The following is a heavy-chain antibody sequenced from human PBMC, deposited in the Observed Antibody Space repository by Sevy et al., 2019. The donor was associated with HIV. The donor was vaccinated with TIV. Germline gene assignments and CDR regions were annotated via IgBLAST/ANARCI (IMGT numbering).Heavy chain of an antibody. CDR3: ARFNSNTSPYYYSRYDMDV. Sequence: GGSLRLSCAASGFSVSRNSMTWVRQAPGKGLEWVSVIYGDSSTYYADSVKGRFTISRDNSKHTVYLQMYSLRAEDTAVYYCARFNSNTSPYYYSRYDMDVWGEGTTVTVSS. V-gene: IGHV3-53*01. CDR1: GFSVSRNS. J-gene: IGHJ6*04. D-gene: IGHD3-22*01. CDR2: IYGDSST.